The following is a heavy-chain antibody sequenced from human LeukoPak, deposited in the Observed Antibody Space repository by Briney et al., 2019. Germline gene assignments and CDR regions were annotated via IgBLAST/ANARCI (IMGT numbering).Heavy chain of an antibody. J-gene: IGHJ4*02. V-gene: IGHV1-18*01. CDR2: ISTYNDKT. CDR3: ARDGSYRHFDF. D-gene: IGHD1-14*01. CDR1: GYTFSDYG. Sequence: ASVTVSCKASGYTFSDYGVSWVRQAPGQGLEWMGWISTYNDKTNYAQKFQGRGTLTTDTSTSTVYMELRSLTSDDTAVYYCARDGSYRHFDFWGQGTLVTVSS.